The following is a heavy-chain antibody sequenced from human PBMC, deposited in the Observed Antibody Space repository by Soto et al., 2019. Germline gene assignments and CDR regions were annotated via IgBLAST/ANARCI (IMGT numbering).Heavy chain of an antibody. D-gene: IGHD1-26*01. CDR2: FDPEDGET. J-gene: IGHJ4*02. CDR1: GYTLTELS. V-gene: IGHV1-24*01. Sequence: ASVKVSCKVSGYTLTELSMHWVRQAPGKGLEWMGGFDPEDGETIYAQTYQGRVTLTEDTSTDPAYMELSGLRSEDTAVYYCATDRSGGYYGVPNYWSQGTLVTVSS. CDR3: ATDRSGGYYGVPNY.